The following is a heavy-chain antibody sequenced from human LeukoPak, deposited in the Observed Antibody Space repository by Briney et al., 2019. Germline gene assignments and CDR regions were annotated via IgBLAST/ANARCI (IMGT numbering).Heavy chain of an antibody. Sequence: GGSLRLSCAASGFTFSSFSMNWVRQAPGKGLEWVSAINGGGGNSGGNTYYADSVKGRFTISRDNSKNTLYLQMNSLRAEDTAVYYCATILTGYYLDYWGQGTLVAVSS. V-gene: IGHV3-23*01. CDR3: ATILTGYYLDY. CDR1: GFTFSSFS. D-gene: IGHD3-9*01. J-gene: IGHJ4*02. CDR2: INGGGGNSGGNT.